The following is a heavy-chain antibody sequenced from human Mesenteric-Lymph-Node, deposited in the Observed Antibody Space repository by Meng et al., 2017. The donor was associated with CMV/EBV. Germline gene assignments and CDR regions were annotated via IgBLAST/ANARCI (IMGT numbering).Heavy chain of an antibody. CDR3: ARIRNYDSSGYYY. Sequence: ASVKVSCKASAYTFTGYYMHWVRQAPGQGLEWMGWINPNNGATNYAQKFQGRVIMTTDTSISTAYMDLTRLTSDDTAVYYCARIRNYDSSGYYYWGQGTLVTVSS. J-gene: IGHJ4*02. CDR2: INPNNGAT. V-gene: IGHV1-2*02. D-gene: IGHD3-22*01. CDR1: AYTFTGYY.